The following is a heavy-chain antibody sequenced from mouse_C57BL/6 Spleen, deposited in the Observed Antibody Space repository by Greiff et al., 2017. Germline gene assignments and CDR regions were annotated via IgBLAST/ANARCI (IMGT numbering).Heavy chain of an antibody. CDR2: INPSTGGT. Sequence: VQLQQSGPELVKPGASVKISCKASGYSFTGYYMNWVKQSPEQSLEWIGEINPSTGGTTYNQKFKAKATLTVDKSSSTAYMQLKSLTSEDSAVYYCARDYYGSRYFDYWGQGTTLTVSS. CDR1: GYSFTGYY. D-gene: IGHD1-1*01. CDR3: ARDYYGSRYFDY. J-gene: IGHJ2*01. V-gene: IGHV1-42*01.